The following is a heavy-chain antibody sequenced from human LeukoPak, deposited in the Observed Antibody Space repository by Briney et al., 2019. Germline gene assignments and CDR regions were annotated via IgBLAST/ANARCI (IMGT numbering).Heavy chain of an antibody. V-gene: IGHV3-48*02. J-gene: IGHJ3*02. CDR1: GFTFSSYS. CDR3: ARDGDSSSYYAAFDI. D-gene: IGHD3-22*01. CDR2: ISSSSSII. Sequence: GGSLRLSCAASGFTFSSYSMNWVRQAPGKGLEWLSYISSSSSIIYYADSVKGRFTISRDNAKNSLYLQMNSLRDEDTAVYYCARDGDSSSYYAAFDIWGQGTMVTVSS.